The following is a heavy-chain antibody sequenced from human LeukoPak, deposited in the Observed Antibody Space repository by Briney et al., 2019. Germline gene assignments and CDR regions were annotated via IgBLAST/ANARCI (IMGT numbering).Heavy chain of an antibody. CDR1: GYTFNSFG. V-gene: IGHV1-18*01. CDR3: ARDTVMMVGSYYYGKTS. Sequence: GASVKVSCKASGYTFNSFGISWVRQAPGQGLEWMGWISAYNGNTHYPEKLQGRLTMTTDTSTSTAYMELRSLRSDDTAIYYCARDTVMMVGSYYYGKTSGAKGPRSPSP. J-gene: IGHJ6*02. CDR2: ISAYNGNT. D-gene: IGHD2-15*01.